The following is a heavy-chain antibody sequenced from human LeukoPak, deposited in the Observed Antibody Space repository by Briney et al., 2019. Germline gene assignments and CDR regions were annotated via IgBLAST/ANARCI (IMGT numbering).Heavy chain of an antibody. J-gene: IGHJ4*02. V-gene: IGHV3-74*01. CDR3: ARAWKTSGDY. Sequence: GGSLRLSCEASGLTFSSYWMHWVRQAPGGGLVWVSRISSDGATTDCADYVKGRFTVSRDNAKNTLYLQMNSLRVEDTAVYYCARAWKTSGDYWGQGTLVTVSS. D-gene: IGHD1-1*01. CDR2: ISSDGATT. CDR1: GLTFSSYW.